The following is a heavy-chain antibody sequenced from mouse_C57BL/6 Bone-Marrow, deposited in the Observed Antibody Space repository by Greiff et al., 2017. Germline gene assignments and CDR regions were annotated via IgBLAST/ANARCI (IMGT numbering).Heavy chain of an antibody. CDR3: ARAFTTVSYYAMDY. V-gene: IGHV5-4*03. CDR2: ISDGGSYT. CDR1: GFTFSSYA. Sequence: EVKLVESGGGLVKPGGSLKLSCAASGFTFSSYAMSWVRQTPEKRLEWVATISDGGSYTYYPDNVKGRFTISRDNAKNNLYLQMSHLKSEDTAMYYCARAFTTVSYYAMDYWGQGTSVTVSS. J-gene: IGHJ4*01. D-gene: IGHD1-1*01.